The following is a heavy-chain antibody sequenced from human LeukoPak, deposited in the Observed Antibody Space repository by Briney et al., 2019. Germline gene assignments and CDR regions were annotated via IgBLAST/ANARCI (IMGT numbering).Heavy chain of an antibody. CDR1: GGSISSSRSY. V-gene: IGHV4-39*01. D-gene: IGHD2-15*01. Sequence: SETLSLTCTVSGGSISSSRSYWGWIRQPPGKGLEWIGTIYSSGSTYYSPPLKSRVTISVDTSKNQFSLGLGSVTAADTAVYYCARGYCTGGNCYSPPDYWGQGILVTVSS. CDR3: ARGYCTGGNCYSPPDY. CDR2: IYSSGST. J-gene: IGHJ4*02.